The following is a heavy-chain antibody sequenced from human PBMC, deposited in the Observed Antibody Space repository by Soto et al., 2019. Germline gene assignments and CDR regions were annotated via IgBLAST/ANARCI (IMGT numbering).Heavy chain of an antibody. CDR2: IWYDGSNK. J-gene: IGHJ5*02. V-gene: IGHV3-33*01. D-gene: IGHD2-15*01. CDR1: GFTFSSYG. CDR3: ARDQGLYCRGGSCYSGWFDP. Sequence: QVQLVESGGGVVQPGRSLRLSCAASGFTFSSYGMHWVRQAPGKGLEWVAVIWYDGSNKYYADSVKGRFTISRDNSKNTLDLQMNSLRAEDTAVYYCARDQGLYCRGGSCYSGWFDPWGQGTLVTVSS.